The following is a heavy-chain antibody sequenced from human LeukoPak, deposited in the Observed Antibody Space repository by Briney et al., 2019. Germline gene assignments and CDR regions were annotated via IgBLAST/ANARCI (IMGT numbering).Heavy chain of an antibody. CDR3: ARRYSYNSLFDY. J-gene: IGHJ4*02. Sequence: GGSLRLSCAASGFTFSNYWMSWVRQAPGKGLEWVANIKQDGSQKYYVDSVKGRFTISRDNAKNSLYLQINSLRAEDTAVYYCARRYSYNSLFDYWGQGTLVTVSS. V-gene: IGHV3-7*01. D-gene: IGHD5-18*01. CDR2: IKQDGSQK. CDR1: GFTFSNYW.